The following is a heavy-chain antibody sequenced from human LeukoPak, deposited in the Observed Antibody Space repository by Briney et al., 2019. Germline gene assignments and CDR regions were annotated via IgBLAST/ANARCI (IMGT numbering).Heavy chain of an antibody. D-gene: IGHD3-22*01. Sequence: SQTLSLTCTVSGGSISSGDYYWSWIRQPPGKGLEWIGYIYYSGSTYYNPSLKSRVTVSVDTSKNQFSLKLSSVTAADTAVYYCARWAHYYDSSGYYYPDYWGQGTLVTVSS. CDR1: GGSISSGDYY. CDR2: IYYSGST. V-gene: IGHV4-31*03. J-gene: IGHJ4*02. CDR3: ARWAHYYDSSGYYYPDY.